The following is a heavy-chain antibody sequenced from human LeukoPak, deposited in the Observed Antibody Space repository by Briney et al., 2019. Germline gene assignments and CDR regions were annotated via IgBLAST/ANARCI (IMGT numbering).Heavy chain of an antibody. J-gene: IGHJ4*02. CDR2: ISAYNGNT. CDR1: RGTFSSYA. Sequence: GASVKVSCKASRGTFSSYAISWVRQAPGQGLEWMGWISAYNGNTNYAQKLQGRVTMTTDTSTSTAYMELRSLRSDDTAVYYCARDEWSGHFDYWGQGTLVTVSS. CDR3: ARDEWSGHFDY. D-gene: IGHD3-3*01. V-gene: IGHV1-18*01.